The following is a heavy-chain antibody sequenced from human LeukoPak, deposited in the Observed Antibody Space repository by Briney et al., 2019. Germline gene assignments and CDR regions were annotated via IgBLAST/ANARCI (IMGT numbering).Heavy chain of an antibody. CDR2: ISGSGGST. Sequence: GGSLRLSCAASGFTFSSYAMSRVRQAPGRGLEWVSAISGSGGSTYYADSVKGRFTISRDNSKNTLYLQMNSLRAEDTAVYYCAKTYIVGARIDYWGQGTLVTVSS. CDR1: GFTFSSYA. J-gene: IGHJ4*02. CDR3: AKTYIVGARIDY. V-gene: IGHV3-23*01. D-gene: IGHD1-26*01.